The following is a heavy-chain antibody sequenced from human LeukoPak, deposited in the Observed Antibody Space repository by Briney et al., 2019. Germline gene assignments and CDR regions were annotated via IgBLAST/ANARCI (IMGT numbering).Heavy chain of an antibody. V-gene: IGHV5-51*01. D-gene: IGHD3-3*01. CDR1: GYSFTSYW. Sequence: GESLKISCKGSGYSFTSYWIACVRQMPGKGLEWMGIIYPGDSDTRYSPSFQGQVTISADKSISTAYLQWSSLKASDTAMYYCARRYDFWSGTLDYWGQGTLVTVSS. CDR3: ARRYDFWSGTLDY. J-gene: IGHJ4*02. CDR2: IYPGDSDT.